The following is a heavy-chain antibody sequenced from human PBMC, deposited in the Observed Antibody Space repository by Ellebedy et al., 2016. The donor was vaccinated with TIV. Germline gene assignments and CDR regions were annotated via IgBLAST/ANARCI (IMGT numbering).Heavy chain of an antibody. CDR1: GYTLTELS. V-gene: IGHV1-24*01. Sequence: ASVKVSXXVSGYTLTELSMHWVRQAPGKGLEWMGGFDPEDGETIYAQKFQGRVTMTRDTSTSTVYMELSSLRSEDTAVYYCARDQIPSHDYGGNSVGNAFDIWGQGTMVTVSS. D-gene: IGHD4-23*01. CDR2: FDPEDGET. CDR3: ARDQIPSHDYGGNSVGNAFDI. J-gene: IGHJ3*02.